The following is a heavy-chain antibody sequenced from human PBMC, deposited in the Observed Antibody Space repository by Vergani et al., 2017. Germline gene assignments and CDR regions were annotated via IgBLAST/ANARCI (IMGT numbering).Heavy chain of an antibody. CDR1: GASVNSYY. CDR2: VSFRGDT. CDR3: ASSRIYYGAGSPDY. Sequence: QVKLQESGPGLVKPSETLSLTCTVSGASVNSYYWSWIRQPPGQGLEWMGYVSFRGDTLYDPSVKGRMTISLNTSSNQFSLDLTSVTAADTAVSYCASSRIYYGAGSPDYWGQGTLVTVSS. V-gene: IGHV4-59*02. J-gene: IGHJ4*02. D-gene: IGHD3-10*01.